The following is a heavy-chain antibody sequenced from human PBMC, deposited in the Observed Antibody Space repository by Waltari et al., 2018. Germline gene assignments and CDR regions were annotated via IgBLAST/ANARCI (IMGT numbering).Heavy chain of an antibody. D-gene: IGHD3-16*01. CDR3: ATLGAYLGAFEV. V-gene: IGHV3-53*01. Sequence: EVQLVEAGGALIHLGGSLRLSCAASEFNVRNNYMAWVRQAPGKGREWVSVIYAGGGSDSADSVRGRFTISRDNSKNTLYLEMNALRPDDTAVYYCATLGAYLGAFEVWGRGTMVTVSS. J-gene: IGHJ3*01. CDR1: EFNVRNNY. CDR2: IYAGGGS.